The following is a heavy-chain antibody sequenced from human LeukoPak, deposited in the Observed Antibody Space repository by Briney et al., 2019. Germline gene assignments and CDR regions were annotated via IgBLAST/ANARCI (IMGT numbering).Heavy chain of an antibody. D-gene: IGHD2/OR15-2a*01. Sequence: GGSLRLSCAASGFTFSTSGMNWVRQAPGKGLEWVSSITGSSSSIYYRNAVKGRFTISKDNAKNSLYLQMNSLRAADTAVYYCAREKVIRHSPYDAFDIWGQGTLVTVSS. CDR1: GFTFSTSG. CDR2: ITGSSSSI. J-gene: IGHJ3*02. V-gene: IGHV3-21*01. CDR3: AREKVIRHSPYDAFDI.